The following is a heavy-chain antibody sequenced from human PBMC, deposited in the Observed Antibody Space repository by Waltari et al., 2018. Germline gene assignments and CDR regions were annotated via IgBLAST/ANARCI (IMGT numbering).Heavy chain of an antibody. D-gene: IGHD6-6*01. CDR1: GYTFSDYY. V-gene: IGHV1-69-2*01. Sequence: EVQLLQSGAELKEPGTTVRISCKVSGYTFSDYYIHWVQQAPGKGLRWMGLVDPEDGETIYADNFQGRVTLSSDTSTDTAFMGLSSLRSEDTAVFYCATALGDSSSASRPFDFWGQGTMITVSS. CDR3: ATALGDSSSASRPFDF. J-gene: IGHJ3*01. CDR2: VDPEDGET.